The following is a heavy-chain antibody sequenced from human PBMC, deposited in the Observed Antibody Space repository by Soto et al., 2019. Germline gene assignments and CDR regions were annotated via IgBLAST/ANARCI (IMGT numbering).Heavy chain of an antibody. V-gene: IGHV1-46*01. Sequence: QVQLVQSGAEVKKPGASVKVSCKASGYTFTSYYMHWVRQAPGQGLEWMGIINPSGGSTSYAQKFQGRVTMTRDTSTSTVYMELSSLRSEDTAVYYCAGASNGGLAYNWFDPWGQGTLVTISS. J-gene: IGHJ5*02. CDR3: AGASNGGLAYNWFDP. CDR2: INPSGGST. D-gene: IGHD2-8*01. CDR1: GYTFTSYY.